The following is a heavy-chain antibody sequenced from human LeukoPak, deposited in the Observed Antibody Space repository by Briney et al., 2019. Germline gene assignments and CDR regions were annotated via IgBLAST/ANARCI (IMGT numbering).Heavy chain of an antibody. CDR1: GGSINSGDYY. D-gene: IGHD5-24*01. CDR2: IYHSGTT. V-gene: IGHV4-39*01. CDR3: ARLYGYNFAVSRKYFDY. J-gene: IGHJ4*02. Sequence: PSETLSLTCTVSGGSINSGDYYWGWIRQPPGKGLEWIGSIYHSGTTYYNPSLESRVTISVDTSKKQFSLRLSSVTAADTAVYYCARLYGYNFAVSRKYFDYWGQGTLVTVSS.